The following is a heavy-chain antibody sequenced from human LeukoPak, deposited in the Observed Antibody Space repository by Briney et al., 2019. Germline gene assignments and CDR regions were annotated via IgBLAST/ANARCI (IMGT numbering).Heavy chain of an antibody. D-gene: IGHD6-13*01. Sequence: SETLSLTCTVSGGSISSSSYYWGWIRQPPGKGLEWIGSIYYSGNTYYNPSLKSRVTISVDTSKNQFSLKLSSVTAADTAVYYCARLFSSSWYRDAFDLWGQGTMVTVSS. CDR2: IYYSGNT. CDR3: ARLFSSSWYRDAFDL. J-gene: IGHJ3*01. CDR1: GGSISSSSYY. V-gene: IGHV4-39*01.